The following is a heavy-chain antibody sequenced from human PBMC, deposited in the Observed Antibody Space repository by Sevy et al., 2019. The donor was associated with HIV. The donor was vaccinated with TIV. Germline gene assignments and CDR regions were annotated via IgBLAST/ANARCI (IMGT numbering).Heavy chain of an antibody. CDR2: ISNSGTNI. J-gene: IGHJ4*02. Sequence: GSLRLSCAASGFRFSSYEMNWVRQAPGKGLEWVAYISNSGTNIYYSDSVRGRFTISRDTAKNSLYLQMNSLRAEDTAVYYCARDLPPSATTMAHFDYWGQGTLVTVSS. D-gene: IGHD4-17*01. CDR3: ARDLPPSATTMAHFDY. CDR1: GFRFSSYE. V-gene: IGHV3-48*03.